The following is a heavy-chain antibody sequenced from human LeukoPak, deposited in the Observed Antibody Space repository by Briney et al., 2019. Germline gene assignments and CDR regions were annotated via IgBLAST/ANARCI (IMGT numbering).Heavy chain of an antibody. CDR2: IGTAGDT. CDR3: ASSPAYSSSWYAIDN. V-gene: IGHV3-13*01. CDR1: GFTFSNYD. J-gene: IGHJ4*02. D-gene: IGHD6-13*01. Sequence: GGSLRLSCAASGFTFSNYDMHWVRQAAGKGLGWVSGIGTAGDTYYPGSVKGRFTISRENAKNSLYLQMNSLSAGDTAVYYCASSPAYSSSWYAIDNWGQGTLVTVSS.